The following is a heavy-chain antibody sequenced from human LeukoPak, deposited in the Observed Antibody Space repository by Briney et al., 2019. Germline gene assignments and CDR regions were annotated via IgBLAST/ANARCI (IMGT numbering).Heavy chain of an antibody. D-gene: IGHD1-26*01. CDR2: INHRGST. J-gene: IGHJ4*02. Sequence: SETLSLTCAVYGESLSKYYWTWIRQSAGKGLEWMGEINHRGSTNLNPSLKSRVTLSVDTSKHQFSLKLTSVTAADAAVYYCASSVGSTDYWGQGTLVTVSS. CDR3: ASSVGSTDY. CDR1: GESLSKYY. V-gene: IGHV4-34*01.